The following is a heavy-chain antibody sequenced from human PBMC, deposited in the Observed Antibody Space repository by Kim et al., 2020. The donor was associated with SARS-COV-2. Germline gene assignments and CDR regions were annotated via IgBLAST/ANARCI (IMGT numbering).Heavy chain of an antibody. Sequence: ASVKVSCKASGYTFTGYYMHWVRQAPGQGLEWMGRINPNSGGTNYAQKFQGRVTMTRDTSISTAYMELSRLRSDDTAVYYCARDNGYNWNLGAFDYWGQGTLVTVSS. V-gene: IGHV1-2*06. CDR2: INPNSGGT. CDR3: ARDNGYNWNLGAFDY. CDR1: GYTFTGYY. J-gene: IGHJ4*02. D-gene: IGHD1-20*01.